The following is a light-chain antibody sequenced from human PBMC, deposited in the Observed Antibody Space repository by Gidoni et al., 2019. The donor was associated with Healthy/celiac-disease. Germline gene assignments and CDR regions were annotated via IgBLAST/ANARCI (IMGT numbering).Light chain of an antibody. CDR2: DAS. V-gene: IGKV1D-13*01. CDR3: QQFNNYPSLT. J-gene: IGKJ4*01. CDR1: QGISSA. Sequence: AIQLTQSPSSLPASVGDRGTITCRASQGISSALAWYQQKPGKAPKLLIYDASSLESGVPSRFSGSGSGTDFTLTISSRQPEDFATYYCQQFNNYPSLTFGGGTKVEIK.